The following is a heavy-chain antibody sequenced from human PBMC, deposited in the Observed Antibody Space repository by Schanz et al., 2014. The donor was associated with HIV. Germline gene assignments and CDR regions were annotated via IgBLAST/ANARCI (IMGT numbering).Heavy chain of an antibody. CDR3: AREYYSRNWNWFDP. Sequence: QVQLVESGGGVVQPGTSLRLSCAASGFSFSIFGMHWVRQAPGKGLEWVAIIGYDGSNKYYADSVKGRFTVSRDNSKNMLYLQMNSLRAEDTAVYYCAREYYSRNWNWFDPWGQGTLVTVSS. CDR1: GFSFSIFG. CDR2: IGYDGSNK. D-gene: IGHD6-13*01. V-gene: IGHV3-33*01. J-gene: IGHJ5*02.